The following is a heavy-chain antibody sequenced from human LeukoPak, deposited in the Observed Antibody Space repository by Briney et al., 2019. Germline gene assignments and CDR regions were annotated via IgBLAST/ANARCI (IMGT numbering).Heavy chain of an antibody. V-gene: IGHV1-2*02. D-gene: IGHD2-15*01. Sequence: ASVKVSCKASGYTFTGYYMHWVRQAPGQGLEWMGWINPNSGGTNYAQKFQGRVTMTRDTSISTAYMELSRLRSDDTAVYYCARDGVTAATEFTYYYYMDVWGKGTTVTISS. J-gene: IGHJ6*03. CDR2: INPNSGGT. CDR3: ARDGVTAATEFTYYYYMDV. CDR1: GYTFTGYY.